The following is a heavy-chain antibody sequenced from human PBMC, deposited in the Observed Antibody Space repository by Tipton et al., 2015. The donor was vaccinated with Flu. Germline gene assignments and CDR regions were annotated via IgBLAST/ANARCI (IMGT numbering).Heavy chain of an antibody. J-gene: IGHJ4*02. Sequence: SLRLSCAASGFTFSSYSMNWVRQAPGKGLEWVSSISSSSSYIYYADSVKGRFTISRDNAKNSLYLQMNSLGAEDTAVYYCAGDLGSSWGIDYWGQGTLVTVSS. D-gene: IGHD6-13*01. CDR1: GFTFSSYS. V-gene: IGHV3-21*01. CDR2: ISSSSSYI. CDR3: AGDLGSSWGIDY.